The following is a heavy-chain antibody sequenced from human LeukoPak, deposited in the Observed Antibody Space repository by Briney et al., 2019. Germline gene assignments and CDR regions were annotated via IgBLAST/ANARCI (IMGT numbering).Heavy chain of an antibody. CDR2: INPNSGGT. Sequence: ASVKVSCKASGYTFTGYYMHGVRQAPGQGLEWMGRINPNSGGTNYAQKFQGRVTMTRDTSISTAYMELSRLRSDDTAVYYCARDTGRSVGATDYWGQGTLVTVSS. V-gene: IGHV1-2*06. D-gene: IGHD1-26*01. CDR1: GYTFTGYY. CDR3: ARDTGRSVGATDY. J-gene: IGHJ4*02.